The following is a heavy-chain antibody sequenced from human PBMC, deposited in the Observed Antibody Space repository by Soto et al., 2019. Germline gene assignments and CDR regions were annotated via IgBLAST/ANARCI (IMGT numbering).Heavy chain of an antibody. CDR2: IIPIFGTA. V-gene: IGHV1-69*12. CDR3: ARGQRTVTTDWFDP. Sequence: QVQLVQSGAEVKKPGSSVKVSCKASGGTFSSYAISWVRQAPGQGLEWMGGIIPIFGTANYAQKFQGRVTXXAXEXTSTAYMGLSSLRSEDTAVYYCARGQRTVTTDWFDPWGQGTLVTVSS. CDR1: GGTFSSYA. J-gene: IGHJ5*02. D-gene: IGHD4-4*01.